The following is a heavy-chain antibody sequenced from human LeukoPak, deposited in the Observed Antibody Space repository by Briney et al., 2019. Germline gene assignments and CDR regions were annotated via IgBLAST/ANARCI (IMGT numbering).Heavy chain of an antibody. V-gene: IGHV4-59*01. J-gene: IGHJ5*02. CDR1: GGSISSYY. D-gene: IGHD4-17*01. CDR3: ARDKGDYGDYYWFDP. CDR2: IYYSGST. Sequence: SETLSLTCTVSGGSISSYYWSWIRQPPGKGLEWIGYIYYSGSTNYNPSLKSRVTISVDTSKKQFSLKLRSVTAADTAVYYCARDKGDYGDYYWFDPWGQGTLVTVSS.